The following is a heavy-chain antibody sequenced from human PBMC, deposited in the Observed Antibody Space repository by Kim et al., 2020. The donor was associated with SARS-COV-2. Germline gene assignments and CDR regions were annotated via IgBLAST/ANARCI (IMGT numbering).Heavy chain of an antibody. J-gene: IGHJ5*02. CDR3: AREGWLQPGNWFDP. V-gene: IGHV1-69*04. Sequence: SVKVSCKASGGTFSSYTISWVRQAPGQGLEWMGRIIPILGIANYAQKFQGRVTITADKSTSTAYMELSSLRSEDTAVYYCAREGWLQPGNWFDPWGQGTLVTVSS. CDR1: GGTFSSYT. CDR2: IIPILGIA. D-gene: IGHD5-12*01.